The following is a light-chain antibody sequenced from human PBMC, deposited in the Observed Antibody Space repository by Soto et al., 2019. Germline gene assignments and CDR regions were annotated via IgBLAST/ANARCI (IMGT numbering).Light chain of an antibody. V-gene: IGKV1-39*01. CDR3: QQSYSTPFT. Sequence: DIQMTQSPSSLSASVGDRVTITCRASQSIYNYVNWYQQRPGKAPKLLMYAPSTSQNGVTSRFSGSGSGTDFTLTISSLQPEDFAIYYCQQSYSTPFTFGPGTEVDIK. CDR1: QSIYNY. J-gene: IGKJ3*01. CDR2: APS.